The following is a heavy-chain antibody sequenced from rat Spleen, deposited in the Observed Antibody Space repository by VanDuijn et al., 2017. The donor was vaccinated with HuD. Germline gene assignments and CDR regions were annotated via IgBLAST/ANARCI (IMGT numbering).Heavy chain of an antibody. CDR3: TTGSWNYFDY. CDR1: GFTCSNYY. D-gene: IGHD5-1*01. Sequence: EVQLVESGGGLVQPGRSMELSCAASGFTCSNYYMAWVRQAPTTGLEWVASISYDGSSPYYRNSGKGRFTISRDNAKSTLYLQMDSLRSEDTATYYCTTGSWNYFDYWGQGVMVTFSS. J-gene: IGHJ2*01. V-gene: IGHV5-20*01. CDR2: ISYDGSSP.